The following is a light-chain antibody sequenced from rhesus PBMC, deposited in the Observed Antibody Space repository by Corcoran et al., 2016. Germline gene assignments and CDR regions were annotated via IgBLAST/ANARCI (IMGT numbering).Light chain of an antibody. J-gene: IGKJ4*01. CDR3: QQYTTYPLT. Sequence: DIQMTQSPSSLSASVGDTVTITCRASQGISSYLNWFQQKPGKAPKLQIYGATNLQSGVPSRFSGSGSGTDFTLTISSLQHEDFATYYCQQYTTYPLTFGGGTRVEIK. CDR2: GAT. CDR1: QGISSY. V-gene: IGKV1-28*02.